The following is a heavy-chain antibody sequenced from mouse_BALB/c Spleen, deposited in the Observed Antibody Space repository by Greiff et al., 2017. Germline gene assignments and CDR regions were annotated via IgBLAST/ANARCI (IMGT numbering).Heavy chain of an antibody. V-gene: IGHV14-4*02. Sequence: VQLQQSGAELVRSGASVKLPCTASGFNIKDYYMHWVKQRPEQGLEWIGWIDPENGDTEYAPKFQGKATMTADTSSNTAYLQLSSLTSEDTAVYYCNAIYYDYAMDYWGQGTSVTVSS. J-gene: IGHJ4*01. CDR1: GFNIKDYY. D-gene: IGHD2-4*01. CDR2: IDPENGDT. CDR3: NAIYYDYAMDY.